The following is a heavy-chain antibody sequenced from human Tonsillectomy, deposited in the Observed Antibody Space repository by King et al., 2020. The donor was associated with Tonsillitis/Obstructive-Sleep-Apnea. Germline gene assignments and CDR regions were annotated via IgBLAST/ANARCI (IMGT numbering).Heavy chain of an antibody. Sequence: VQLVESGGGVVQPGRSLILSCAASGFTFSSYGMHWGRQAPGKGLEWVAVISYDGGNKYYADSVKGRFTNSRDNSKNTLYLQRTSLRAEDTAGYYGPKAGSYYDFWSGYSICAQGTMITVS. CDR2: ISYDGGNK. D-gene: IGHD3-3*01. CDR1: GFTFSSYG. J-gene: IGHJ3*02. CDR3: PKAGSYYDFWSGYSI. V-gene: IGHV3-30*18.